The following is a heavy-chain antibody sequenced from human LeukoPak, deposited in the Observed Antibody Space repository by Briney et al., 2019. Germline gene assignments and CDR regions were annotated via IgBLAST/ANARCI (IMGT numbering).Heavy chain of an antibody. J-gene: IGHJ6*03. Sequence: SETLSLTCAVYGGPFSGYYWSWIRQPPGKGLEWIGEINHSGSTNYNPSLKSRVTISVDTSKNQFSLKLSSVTAADTAVYYCARGGGGYYYYMDVWGKGTTVTVSS. CDR1: GGPFSGYY. D-gene: IGHD2-15*01. V-gene: IGHV4-34*01. CDR3: ARGGGGYYYYMDV. CDR2: INHSGST.